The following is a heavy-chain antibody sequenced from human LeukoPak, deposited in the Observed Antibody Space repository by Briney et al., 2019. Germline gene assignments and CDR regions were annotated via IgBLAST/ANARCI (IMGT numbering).Heavy chain of an antibody. D-gene: IGHD2-15*01. V-gene: IGHV3-30-3*01. CDR1: GFTFSSYA. CDR2: ISYDGGNK. CDR3: ARDQNDIVVVVAATPRAGYYYYYYMDV. Sequence: PGRSLRLSCAASGFTFSSYAMHWVRQAPGKGLEWVAVISYDGGNKYYADSVKGRFTISRDNSKNTLYLQMNSLRAEDTAVYYCARDQNDIVVVVAATPRAGYYYYYYMDVWGKGTTVTVSS. J-gene: IGHJ6*03.